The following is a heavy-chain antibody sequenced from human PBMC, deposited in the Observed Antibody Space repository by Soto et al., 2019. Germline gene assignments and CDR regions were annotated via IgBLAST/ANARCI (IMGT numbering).Heavy chain of an antibody. J-gene: IGHJ6*02. V-gene: IGHV4-34*01. CDR1: GGSFSGYY. CDR2: INHSGST. D-gene: IGHD3-3*01. Sequence: SETLSLTCAVYGGSFSGYYWSWIRQPPGKGLEWIGEINHSGSTNYNPSLKSRVTISVDTSKNQFSLKLSSVTAADTAVYYCARIGRNFCSGYTYYYYGMDVWGQGTTVTVSS. CDR3: ARIGRNFCSGYTYYYYGMDV.